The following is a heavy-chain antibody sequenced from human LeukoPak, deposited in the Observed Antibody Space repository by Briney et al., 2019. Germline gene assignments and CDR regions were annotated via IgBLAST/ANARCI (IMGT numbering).Heavy chain of an antibody. Sequence: ASVKVSCKASGYSFTSHYMHWVRQAPGQGLEWMGLINPRGTSTIYAEKFQGRIIMTRDMSTTTDYLELSSLRSEDTAVYYCARAGFLRWGVDYYYMDVWGKGTTVTVSS. D-gene: IGHD4-23*01. J-gene: IGHJ6*03. CDR2: INPRGTST. CDR3: ARAGFLRWGVDYYYMDV. CDR1: GYSFTSHY. V-gene: IGHV1-46*01.